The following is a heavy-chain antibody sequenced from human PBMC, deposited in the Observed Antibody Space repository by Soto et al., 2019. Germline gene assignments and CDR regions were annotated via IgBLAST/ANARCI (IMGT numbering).Heavy chain of an antibody. CDR2: ISPHNGNT. V-gene: IGHV1-18*01. CDR3: ARDTSNSFDY. CDR1: GYTCNTYF. D-gene: IGHD2-2*01. Sequence: HVQLVQSAGELKKPGASVKVSCNTSGYTCNTYFITWVRQAPGQGLEWMGWISPHNGNTNYAEKFQGRVTMTTDTITKTGYMELRNLRFDDTTVYYCARDTSNSFDYWGQGTLVTVSS. J-gene: IGHJ4*02.